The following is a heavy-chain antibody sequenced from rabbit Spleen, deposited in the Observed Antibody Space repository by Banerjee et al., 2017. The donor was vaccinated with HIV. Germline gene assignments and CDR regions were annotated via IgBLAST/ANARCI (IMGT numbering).Heavy chain of an antibody. CDR3: ARNTSSSFSSYGMDL. Sequence: QSLEESGGDLVKPGASLTLACTASGFTVSGNYHMCWVRQAPGKGLEWIACIDTGSSGFTYFATWAKGRFTISKTSSTTVTLQMTSLTAADTATYFCARNTSSSFSSYGMDLWGQGTLVTVS. V-gene: IGHV1S40*01. D-gene: IGHD1-1*01. CDR1: GFTVSGNYH. J-gene: IGHJ6*01. CDR2: IDTGSSGFT.